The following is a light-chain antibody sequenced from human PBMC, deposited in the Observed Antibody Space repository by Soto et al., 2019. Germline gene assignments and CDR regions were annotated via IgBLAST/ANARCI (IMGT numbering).Light chain of an antibody. CDR3: QQYFRPWT. Sequence: DIVMTQSPDSLAVSLGERATINCKSSQSVLYSSNNKNYLAWYQQKPGQPPKLLIYWASTRESGVPDRFSGSGSGTDFTLTISGLQAEDVAVYYCQQYFRPWTFGQGTKVETK. V-gene: IGKV4-1*01. J-gene: IGKJ1*01. CDR2: WAS. CDR1: QSVLYSSNNKNY.